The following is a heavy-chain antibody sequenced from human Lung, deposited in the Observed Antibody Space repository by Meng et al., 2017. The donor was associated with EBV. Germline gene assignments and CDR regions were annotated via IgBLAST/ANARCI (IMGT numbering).Heavy chain of an antibody. CDR2: INYSGST. CDR3: ARGLWYYDRGGYFDN. J-gene: IGHJ4*02. Sequence: QVQRQESAPLMVRPSQTPSLICTVSAGSTSRGGHYGSWIRQHPEKGLEWIGYINYSGSTYYKPSLKSRLTISVDTSKNQLSLRLSSVTAADTAVYYCARGLWYYDRGGYFDNWGRGTLVTVSS. CDR1: AGSTSRGGHY. D-gene: IGHD3-22*01. V-gene: IGHV4-31*03.